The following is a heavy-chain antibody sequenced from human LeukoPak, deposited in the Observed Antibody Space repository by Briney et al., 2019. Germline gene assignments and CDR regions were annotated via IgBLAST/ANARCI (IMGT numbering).Heavy chain of an antibody. Sequence: PSGTLSLTCAVSGVSVSSTNWWSWVRQPPGKGLEWIGEIYHGGIINYNPSLKSRVTISLDKSKNQISLKLSSVTAADTAVYFCARGIWYSFDSWGQGTLVTVSS. CDR1: GVSVSSTNW. J-gene: IGHJ4*02. D-gene: IGHD2-15*01. V-gene: IGHV4-4*02. CDR2: IYHGGII. CDR3: ARGIWYSFDS.